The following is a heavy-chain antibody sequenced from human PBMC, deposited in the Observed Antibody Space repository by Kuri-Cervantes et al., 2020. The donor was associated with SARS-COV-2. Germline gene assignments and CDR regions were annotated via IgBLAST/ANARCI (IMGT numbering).Heavy chain of an antibody. CDR1: GFTFSSYG. D-gene: IGHD6-19*01. CDR2: ISYDGSNK. V-gene: IGHV3-30*18. J-gene: IGHJ6*02. Sequence: GGSLRLSCAASGFTFSSYGMHWVRQAPGKGLEWVAVISYDGSNKYYADSVKGRFTISRDNSKNTLYLQMNSLRAEDTAVYYCAKVAEEDSSGWYSDYYYGMDVWGQGTTVTVSS. CDR3: AKVAEEDSSGWYSDYYYGMDV.